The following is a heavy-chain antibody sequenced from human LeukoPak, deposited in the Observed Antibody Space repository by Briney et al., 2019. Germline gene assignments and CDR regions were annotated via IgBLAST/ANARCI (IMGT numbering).Heavy chain of an antibody. V-gene: IGHV4-38-2*02. CDR2: IYHSGST. CDR1: GYSISSGYY. CDR3: ARVGGLSYYYYYYMDV. J-gene: IGHJ6*03. Sequence: SETLSLTCTVSGYSISSGYYWGWIRQPPGEGLEWIGSIYHSGSTYYNPSLKSRVTISVDTSKNQFSLKLSSVTAADTAVYYCARVGGLSYYYYYYMDVWGKGTTVTVSS. D-gene: IGHD3/OR15-3a*01.